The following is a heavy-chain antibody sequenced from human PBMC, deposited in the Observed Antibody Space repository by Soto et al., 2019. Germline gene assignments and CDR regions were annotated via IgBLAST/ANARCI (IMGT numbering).Heavy chain of an antibody. CDR2: IIPIFGTA. J-gene: IGHJ5*02. CDR3: GRAHSSSWSPNWFDP. V-gene: IGHV1-69*13. Sequence: SVKVSCKASGGTFSSYAISWVRQAPGQGLEWIGGIIPIFGTANYAQKFQGRGTITADESTSTAYMELSSLRSEDTAVYYCGRAHSSSWSPNWFDPWGQGTLVTVSS. D-gene: IGHD6-13*01. CDR1: GGTFSSYA.